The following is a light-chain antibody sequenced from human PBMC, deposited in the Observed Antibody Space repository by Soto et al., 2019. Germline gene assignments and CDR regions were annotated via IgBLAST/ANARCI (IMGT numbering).Light chain of an antibody. CDR3: QQYNNLPYP. V-gene: IGKV3-15*01. J-gene: IGKJ2*01. CDR1: QSVSSN. CDR2: GAS. Sequence: EIVMTQSPDTLSVSPGERATLSCRASQSVSSNLAWYQQKPGQAPRLLIFGASTRATGIPARFSGSGSGTEFTLPISSLQSEDFAVYHCQQYNNLPYPFGQGTTLEIK.